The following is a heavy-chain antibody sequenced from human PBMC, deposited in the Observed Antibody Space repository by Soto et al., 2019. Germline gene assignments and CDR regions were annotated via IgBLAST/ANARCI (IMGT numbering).Heavy chain of an antibody. Sequence: GGSLRLSCAASGFSFSNYLMHWVRQVPGKGLVWVSRINSDGSSTNYADSVKGRFTISRDDAKNTLNLQMSSLRAEDTAVYFCARGRGSSGWYFDYRGQGTLVTVSS. CDR2: INSDGSST. D-gene: IGHD6-19*01. CDR1: GFSFSNYL. V-gene: IGHV3-74*01. CDR3: ARGRGSSGWYFDY. J-gene: IGHJ4*02.